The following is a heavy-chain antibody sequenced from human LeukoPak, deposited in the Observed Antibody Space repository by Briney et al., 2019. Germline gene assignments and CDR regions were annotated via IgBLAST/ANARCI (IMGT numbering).Heavy chain of an antibody. CDR1: GGSISIYY. D-gene: IGHD3-10*01. CDR3: ASGVKGLRGAFDI. J-gene: IGHJ3*02. Sequence: SETLSLTCTVSGGSISIYYWTWIRQPPGKGQEWIGHISYSGRTNYTPSLKSRVVISLDTSKKQFALKLSSVTAADTAVYYCASGVKGLRGAFDIWGQGTMVTVSS. CDR2: ISYSGRT. V-gene: IGHV4-59*01.